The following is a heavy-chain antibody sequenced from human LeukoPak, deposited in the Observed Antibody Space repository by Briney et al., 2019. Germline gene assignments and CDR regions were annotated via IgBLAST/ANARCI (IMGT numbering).Heavy chain of an antibody. J-gene: IGHJ4*02. D-gene: IGHD1-26*01. V-gene: IGHV1-24*01. CDR3: ATGVGLGGSYFDY. Sequence: ASVTVSCKVSGYTLTELSMHWVRQAPGKGLEWMGGFDPEDGETIYAQKFQGRVTMTEDTSTDTAYMELSSLRSEDTAVYYCATGVGLGGSYFDYWGQGTLVTVSS. CDR2: FDPEDGET. CDR1: GYTLTELS.